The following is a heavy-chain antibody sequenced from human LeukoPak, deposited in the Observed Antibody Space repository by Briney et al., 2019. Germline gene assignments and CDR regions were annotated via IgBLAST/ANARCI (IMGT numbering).Heavy chain of an antibody. CDR1: GASVSSSNYY. CDR3: AREREQRYFDVDWFDP. D-gene: IGHD3-9*01. Sequence: SETLSLTCTVSGASVSSSNYYWSWIRQPPGKGLEWIGEINHSGSTNYNPSLKSRVTISVDTSKNQFSLKLSSVTAADTAVYYCAREREQRYFDVDWFDPWGQGTLVTVSS. V-gene: IGHV4-39*07. J-gene: IGHJ5*02. CDR2: INHSGST.